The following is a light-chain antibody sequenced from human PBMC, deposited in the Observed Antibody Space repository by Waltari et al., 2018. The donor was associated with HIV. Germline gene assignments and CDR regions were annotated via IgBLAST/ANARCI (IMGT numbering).Light chain of an antibody. CDR3: STWDNSLSGWV. CDR2: GNS. V-gene: IGLV1-44*01. Sequence: QSALTQEASVSGTVGQTVTLSCSGTSNNLGIYTVAWYQQISHGTPKTVMFGNSPPSGVPARFSASQSGTSASLTISGLQPEDEAHYYCSTWDNSLSGWVLGGGTTLTVL. J-gene: IGLJ3*02. CDR1: SNNLGIYT.